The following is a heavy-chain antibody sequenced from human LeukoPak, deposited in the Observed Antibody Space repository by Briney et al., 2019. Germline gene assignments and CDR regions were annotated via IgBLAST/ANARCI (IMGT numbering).Heavy chain of an antibody. V-gene: IGHV3-11*01. CDR1: GFNFGGHY. Sequence: GGSLRLSCAASGFNFGGHYMSWLRQAPGKGPEWISYISGNGGGIAYADSVKGRFTISRDNAKNSLHLQMNSLRVEDTAVYHCVRHSGRAGGQWGQGTLIAVSS. D-gene: IGHD3-10*01. CDR3: VRHSGRAGGQ. J-gene: IGHJ4*02. CDR2: ISGNGGGI.